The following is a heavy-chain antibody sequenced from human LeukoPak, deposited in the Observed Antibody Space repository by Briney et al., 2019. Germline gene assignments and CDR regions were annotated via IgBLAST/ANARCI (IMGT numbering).Heavy chain of an antibody. D-gene: IGHD3-9*01. J-gene: IGHJ4*02. CDR3: ASTPPYDILTVDY. CDR2: ISSSSSTI. Sequence: GGSLRLSCAASGFTFSSYSMNWVRQAPGKGLEWVSYISSSSSTIYYADSVKGRFTISRDNAKNSLYLQMNSLRAEDTAVYYCASTPPYDILTVDYWGQGTLVTVSS. V-gene: IGHV3-48*01. CDR1: GFTFSSYS.